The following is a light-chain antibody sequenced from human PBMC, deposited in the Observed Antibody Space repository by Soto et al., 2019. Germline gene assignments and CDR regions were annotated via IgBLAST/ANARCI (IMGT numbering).Light chain of an antibody. Sequence: DIQMTQSPSTLSASVGDRVTITCRASQSINSWLAWYQQKPGKAPKLLIFKASSLATGVPSRLSRSGSGTEFTLTISSLQPEDFGTYFCQEYNDDLTFGPGTKVEIK. V-gene: IGKV1-5*03. CDR1: QSINSW. CDR2: KAS. CDR3: QEYNDDLT. J-gene: IGKJ3*01.